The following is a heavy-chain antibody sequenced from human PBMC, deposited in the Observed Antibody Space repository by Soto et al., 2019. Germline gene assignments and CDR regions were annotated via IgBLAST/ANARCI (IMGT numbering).Heavy chain of an antibody. V-gene: IGHV4-59*08. J-gene: IGHJ4*01. CDR3: ARHYSSAWYKVDF. CDR2: VYYDGST. Sequence: SETLSLTCTVSGDSMSLYYWSWIRLPPGKGLEWIGYVYYDGSTNYNPSIKGRVTMSVDTSENQFSLKLNSVTAADTAMYYCARHYSSAWYKVDFWGQGTLVTVSS. CDR1: GDSMSLYY. D-gene: IGHD6-13*01.